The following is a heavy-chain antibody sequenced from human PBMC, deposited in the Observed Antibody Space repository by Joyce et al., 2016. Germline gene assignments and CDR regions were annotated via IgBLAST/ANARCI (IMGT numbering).Heavy chain of an antibody. CDR3: ARQVYSGSYGIDY. D-gene: IGHD1-26*01. V-gene: IGHV4-39*01. Sequence: QLQLQESGPGLVNPSETLSLTCTVSGGSIGSTTYFWAWIRQPPGKGLEWIGGISYGGSTYYNPSLKSRVTISVDKSKNQFSLKLGSVTAADTAVYFCARQVYSGSYGIDYWGQGTLVTVSS. CDR2: ISYGGST. CDR1: GGSIGSTTYF. J-gene: IGHJ4*02.